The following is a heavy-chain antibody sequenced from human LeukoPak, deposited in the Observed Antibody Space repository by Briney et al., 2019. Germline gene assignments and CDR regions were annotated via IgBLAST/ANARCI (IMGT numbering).Heavy chain of an antibody. CDR1: GGTFSSYA. CDR3: ARGRGLEMATPPRY. Sequence: SVKVSCKASGGTFSSYAISWVRQAPGQGLEWMGGIIPIFGTANYAQKFQGRVTITADESTSTAYMELSSLRSEDTAVYYCARGRGLEMATPPRYWGQGTLVTVSS. D-gene: IGHD5-24*01. CDR2: IIPIFGTA. J-gene: IGHJ4*02. V-gene: IGHV1-69*13.